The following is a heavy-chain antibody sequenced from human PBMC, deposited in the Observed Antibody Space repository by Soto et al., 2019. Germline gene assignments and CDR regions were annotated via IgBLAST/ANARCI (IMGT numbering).Heavy chain of an antibody. CDR3: ARGRVLDCGGDCYSGILDS. D-gene: IGHD2-21*02. J-gene: IGHJ4*02. V-gene: IGHV1-69*01. CDR1: GGTFSSYA. Sequence: QVQLVQSGAEVTKPGSSVKVSCKASGGTFSSYAISWVRQAPGQGLEWMGGIIPIFGTANYAQKFQGRVTITADESTSTAYMELSSLRSEETAVYYCARGRVLDCGGDCYSGILDSGGQGTLVTVSS. CDR2: IIPIFGTA.